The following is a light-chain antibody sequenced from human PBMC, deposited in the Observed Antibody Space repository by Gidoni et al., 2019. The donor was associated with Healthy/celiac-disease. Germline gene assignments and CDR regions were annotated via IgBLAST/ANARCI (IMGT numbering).Light chain of an antibody. J-gene: IGKJ2*01. CDR2: AAS. CDR1: QRISSY. Sequence: DIQMTQSPSSLSASVGDRVTITCRASQRISSYLNWYQQKPGKAPKLLIYAASSLQSGVPSRFSGSGSGTDFTLTISSLQPEDFATYYCQQSYSTPTFGQXTKLEIK. V-gene: IGKV1-39*01. CDR3: QQSYSTPT.